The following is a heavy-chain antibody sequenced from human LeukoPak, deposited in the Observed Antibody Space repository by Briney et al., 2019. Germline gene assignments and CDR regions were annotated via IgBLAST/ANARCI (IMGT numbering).Heavy chain of an antibody. J-gene: IGHJ4*02. D-gene: IGHD2-21*02. V-gene: IGHV3-30*02. CDR1: GFTFSSYG. CDR2: IRYDGSNK. Sequence: GGSLRLSCAASGFTFSSYGMHRVRQAPGKGLEWVAFIRYDGSNKYYADSVKGRFTISRDNAKNSLYLQMNSLRAEDTALYYCAREFPQGNVVVTAFFDYWGQGTLVTVSS. CDR3: AREFPQGNVVVTAFFDY.